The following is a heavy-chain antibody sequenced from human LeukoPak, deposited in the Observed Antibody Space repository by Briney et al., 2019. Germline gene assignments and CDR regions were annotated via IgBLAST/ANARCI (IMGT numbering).Heavy chain of an antibody. CDR3: ARNSGSSLFDY. CDR1: GGSISSYY. CDR2: IYYSGST. Sequence: PSETLSLTCTVSGGSISSYYWSWIRQPPGKGLEWIGSIYYSGSTYYNPSLKSRVTISVDTSKNQFSLKLSSVTAADTAVYYCARNSGSSLFDYWGQGTLVTVSS. V-gene: IGHV4-59*05. D-gene: IGHD1-26*01. J-gene: IGHJ4*02.